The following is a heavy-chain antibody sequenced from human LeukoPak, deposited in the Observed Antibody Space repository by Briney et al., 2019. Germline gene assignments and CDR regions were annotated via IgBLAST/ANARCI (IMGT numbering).Heavy chain of an antibody. CDR1: GFTVSSNY. CDR3: ARAASVAGTYALNH. V-gene: IGHV3-66*01. Sequence: AGGSLRLSCAVSGFTVSSNYMGWVRQAPGKGLEWVSVIYGGGSTYYADSVKGRFTISRDNSKNTLYLQMNSLRAEDTAVYYCARAASVAGTYALNHWGQGTLVTVSS. D-gene: IGHD6-19*01. J-gene: IGHJ4*02. CDR2: IYGGGST.